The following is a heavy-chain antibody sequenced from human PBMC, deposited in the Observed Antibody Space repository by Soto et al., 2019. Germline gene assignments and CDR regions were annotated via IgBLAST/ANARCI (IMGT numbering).Heavy chain of an antibody. CDR1: GLNFSSCA. V-gene: IGHV3-23*01. D-gene: IGHD2-8*02. CDR2: VSGSGDTT. Sequence: PGGSLRLSCAASGLNFSSCAMNWVRQAPGKGLEWVSGVSGSGDTTYYSDSVKGRFTISRDNSKNMLFLQMNNLRAEDTAIYYCAKSHVWWSLRSDYWGQGILVTVSS. J-gene: IGHJ4*02. CDR3: AKSHVWWSLRSDY.